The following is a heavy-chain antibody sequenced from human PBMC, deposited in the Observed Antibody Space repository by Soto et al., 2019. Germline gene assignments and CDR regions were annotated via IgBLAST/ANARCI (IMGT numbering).Heavy chain of an antibody. CDR2: ISYDGSNK. J-gene: IGHJ4*02. D-gene: IGHD4-17*01. CDR3: ASVPISSLRWPYFDY. Sequence: QVQLVESGGGVVQPGRSLRLSCAASGFTFSSYAMHWVRQAPGKGLEWVAVISYDGSNKYYADSVKGRFTISRDNSKNTLYLQMNSLRAEDMAVYYCASVPISSLRWPYFDYWGQGTLVTVSS. CDR1: GFTFSSYA. V-gene: IGHV3-30-3*01.